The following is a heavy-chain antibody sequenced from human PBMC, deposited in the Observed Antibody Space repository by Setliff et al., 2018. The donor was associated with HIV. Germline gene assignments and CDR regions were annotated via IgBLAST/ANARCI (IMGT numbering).Heavy chain of an antibody. CDR1: GYTYTGHY. CDR2: VNPNSGDA. V-gene: IGHV1-2*02. Sequence: ASVKVSCKASGYTYTGHYLHWVRQAPGQGLEWLGWVNPNSGDAIYAQNFQGRVTMTRDTSINAAYMELRGLRSDDTAAYYCARNFGLSPSGKYYYYYGMDIWGQGTTVTVSS. CDR3: ARNFGLSPSGKYYYYYGMDI. D-gene: IGHD3-10*01. J-gene: IGHJ6*02.